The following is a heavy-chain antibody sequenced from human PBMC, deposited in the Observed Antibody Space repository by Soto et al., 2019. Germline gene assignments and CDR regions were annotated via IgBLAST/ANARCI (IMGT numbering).Heavy chain of an antibody. CDR2: ISAHNGNT. Sequence: QVHLVQSGAEVKKPGASVKVSCKGSGYTFTSYGITWVRQAPGQGLEWMGWISAHNGNTDYAQKLQGRVTVTRDTSTGTAYMELRSVSSDDTAVYYCARGRYGNYWGQGALVTVSS. D-gene: IGHD1-1*01. CDR3: ARGRYGNY. J-gene: IGHJ4*02. CDR1: GYTFTSYG. V-gene: IGHV1-18*01.